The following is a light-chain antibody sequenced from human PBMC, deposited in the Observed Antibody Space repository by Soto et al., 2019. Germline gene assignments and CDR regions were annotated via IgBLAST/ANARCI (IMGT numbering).Light chain of an antibody. CDR1: QSISRN. CDR2: AAS. V-gene: IGKV1-39*01. J-gene: IGKJ1*01. Sequence: DVQMPQSPSSLSASVGDRVTIMCRASQSISRNLNWYQQKPGKAPKVLIYAASSLQSGVPSRFSGSGSGKDFTLTISSLQPEDFATYFCQQSHNTPRKFGQGNKVGIK. CDR3: QQSHNTPRK.